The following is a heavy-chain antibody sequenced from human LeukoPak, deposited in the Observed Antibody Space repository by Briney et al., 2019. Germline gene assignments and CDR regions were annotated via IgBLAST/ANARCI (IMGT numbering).Heavy chain of an antibody. CDR2: IYYTGST. J-gene: IGHJ4*02. V-gene: IGHV4-61*05. D-gene: IGHD4-11*01. Sequence: SETLSLTCTVSGGSISSSSYYWGWIRQPPGKGLEWIGYIYYTGSTNYNPSLKSRVTISVDTPKNQFSLKVNSVTAADTAVYYCAAYSNYWRDYWGQGTLVTVSS. CDR3: AAYSNYWRDY. CDR1: GGSISSSSYY.